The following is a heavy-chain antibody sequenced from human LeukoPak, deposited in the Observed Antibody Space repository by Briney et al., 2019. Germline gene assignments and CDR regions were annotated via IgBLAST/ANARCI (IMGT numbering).Heavy chain of an antibody. CDR2: ISSSSSYI. Sequence: GGSLRLSCAASGFTFSSYSMNWVRQAPGKGLEWVSSISSSSSYIYYADSVKGRFTISRDNAKNSLYLQMNSLRAEDTAVYYCARSRAPFTIFGVVIDNWFDPWGQGTLVTVSS. J-gene: IGHJ5*02. CDR1: GFTFSSYS. V-gene: IGHV3-21*01. CDR3: ARSRAPFTIFGVVIDNWFDP. D-gene: IGHD3-3*01.